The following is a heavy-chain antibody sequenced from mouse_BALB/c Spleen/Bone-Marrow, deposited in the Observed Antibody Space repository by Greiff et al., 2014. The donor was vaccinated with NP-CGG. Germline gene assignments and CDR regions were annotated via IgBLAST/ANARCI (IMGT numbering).Heavy chain of an antibody. Sequence: VKLQESGAELVKPGASVKMSCKASGYTFTSYWINWVKQRPGQGLEWIGDIYPGRGITNYNEKFKSKATLTLDTSSSTAYMQLSSLTSEDSAVYYCSRSFITTAYYAMDYWGQGTSVTVSS. D-gene: IGHD1-2*01. CDR2: IYPGRGIT. CDR3: SRSFITTAYYAMDY. CDR1: GYTFTSYW. V-gene: IGHV1-55*01. J-gene: IGHJ4*01.